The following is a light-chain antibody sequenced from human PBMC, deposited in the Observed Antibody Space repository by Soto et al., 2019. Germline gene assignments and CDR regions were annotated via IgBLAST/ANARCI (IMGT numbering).Light chain of an antibody. V-gene: IGLV1-44*01. Sequence: QSVLTQPTSASGTPGQRVTISCSGSSANIGSNTVNWYQQLPGTAPKLLIYSNNQRPSVVPDRFSGSKSGTSASLAISGLQSEDEADYYCAAWDDSLNGRVFGGGTKLTVL. CDR1: SANIGSNT. CDR3: AAWDDSLNGRV. J-gene: IGLJ3*02. CDR2: SNN.